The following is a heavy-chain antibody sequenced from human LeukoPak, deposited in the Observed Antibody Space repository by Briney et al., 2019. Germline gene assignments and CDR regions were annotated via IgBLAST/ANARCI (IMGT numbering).Heavy chain of an antibody. CDR3: ARGPHTGVNYYDSSGYYY. Sequence: SETLSLTCTVSGGSISGDYWSWIRQPPGKGLEWIGYIYYSGSANYDPSLKSRVTISVDTSKNQFSLKLSSVTAADTAVYYCARGPHTGVNYYDSSGYYYWGQGTLVTVSS. D-gene: IGHD3-22*01. J-gene: IGHJ4*02. V-gene: IGHV4-59*12. CDR1: GGSISGDY. CDR2: IYYSGSA.